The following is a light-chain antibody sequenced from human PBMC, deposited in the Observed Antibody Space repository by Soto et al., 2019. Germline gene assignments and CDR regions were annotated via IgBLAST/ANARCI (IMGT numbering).Light chain of an antibody. V-gene: IGLV2-14*01. CDR3: SSYTGGNPSYV. CDR1: SSDIGGYNA. J-gene: IGLJ1*01. Sequence: QSVLTQPASVAGSPGQTITISCTGTSSDIGGYNAVPWYQQHPGKAPKLMIYEVTIRPSGVSDRFSGSKSGNTASLTVPGLQAEDEADYYCSSYTGGNPSYVFGTGTKVTVL. CDR2: EVT.